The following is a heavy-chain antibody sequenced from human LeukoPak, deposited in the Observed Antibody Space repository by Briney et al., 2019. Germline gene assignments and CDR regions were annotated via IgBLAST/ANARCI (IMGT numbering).Heavy chain of an antibody. J-gene: IGHJ4*02. Sequence: PGGSLRLSCAASGFTFSSYGMHWVRQAPGKGLEWVAFIRYDGSNKYYADSVKGRFTISRDNSKNTLYLQMNSLRAEDTAVYYCAKDVVDRDYFDYWGQGTLVTVSS. D-gene: IGHD2-21*01. CDR2: IRYDGSNK. CDR1: GFTFSSYG. CDR3: AKDVVDRDYFDY. V-gene: IGHV3-30*02.